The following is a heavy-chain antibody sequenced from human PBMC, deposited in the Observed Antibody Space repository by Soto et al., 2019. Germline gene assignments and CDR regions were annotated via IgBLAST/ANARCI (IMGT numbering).Heavy chain of an antibody. D-gene: IGHD3-3*01. CDR2: ISYSGST. CDR3: ATRITLFALLLPPFDP. Sequence: ILSLTGTVSGGSGRSAGFGGSWIRQPPGKGLEWIGYISYSGSTHYNPSLKSRVTMSVDTSKNQFSLRLSSVTAADTAIYYCATRITLFALLLPPFDPPAQATQVTVSS. J-gene: IGHJ5*02. V-gene: IGHV4-61*08. CDR1: GGSGRSAGFG.